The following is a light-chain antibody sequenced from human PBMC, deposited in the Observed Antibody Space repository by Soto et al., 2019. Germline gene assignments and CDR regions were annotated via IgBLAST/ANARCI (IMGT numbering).Light chain of an antibody. J-gene: IGKJ1*01. Sequence: EIVMTQSPATLSVSPGERATLSCRASQSVRGNLAWYQQKPGQAPRLLIYGASTRATGIPARFSGSGSGTEFTLTISRLQSEDFAVYYCQHYNNWPPWTFGQGTKVEVK. CDR3: QHYNNWPPWT. CDR2: GAS. CDR1: QSVRGN. V-gene: IGKV3-15*01.